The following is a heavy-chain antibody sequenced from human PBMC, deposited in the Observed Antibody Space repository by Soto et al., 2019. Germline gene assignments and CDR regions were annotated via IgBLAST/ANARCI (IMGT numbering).Heavy chain of an antibody. V-gene: IGHV1-18*01. D-gene: IGHD3-3*01. J-gene: IGHJ5*02. CDR1: GGTFSSYG. CDR3: ARGSHYDFWSDYFTNHRYNDYNWFDP. CDR2: ISAYNGNT. Sequence: ASVKFSCTASGGTFSSYGISRVRQAPGQGLEWMGWISAYNGNTNYAQKLQGRVTMTTDTSTSTAYMELRSLRSDDTAVYYCARGSHYDFWSDYFTNHRYNDYNWFDPWGQGTLVTVSS.